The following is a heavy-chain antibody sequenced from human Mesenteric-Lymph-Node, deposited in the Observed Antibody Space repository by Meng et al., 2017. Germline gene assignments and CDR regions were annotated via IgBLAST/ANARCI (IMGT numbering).Heavy chain of an antibody. V-gene: IGHV4-34*01. Sequence: QGSRQLGGAGLLKPSETLSLTCAVYGGSFSGYYWSWIRQPPGKGLEWIGEINHSGSTNYNPFLKSRVTISVDTSKNQFSLKLSSVTAADTAVYYCARRGFLEWFQYYFDYWGQGTLVTVSS. CDR1: GGSFSGYY. J-gene: IGHJ4*02. CDR2: INHSGST. CDR3: ARRGFLEWFQYYFDY. D-gene: IGHD3-3*01.